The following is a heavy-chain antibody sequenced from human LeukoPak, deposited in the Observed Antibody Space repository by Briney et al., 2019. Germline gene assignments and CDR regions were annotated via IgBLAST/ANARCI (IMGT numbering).Heavy chain of an antibody. CDR2: MSGDATST. CDR1: GFTFSSFA. J-gene: IGHJ4*02. D-gene: IGHD6-19*01. CDR3: AKDQKKWQWLAAFDY. V-gene: IGHV3-23*01. Sequence: GGSLRLSCAASGFTFSSFAMNWVRQAPGKGLEWVSTMSGDATSTYYADSVKGRFTISRDNSKNTLYLQMNSLRAEDTAVYYCAKDQKKWQWLAAFDYWGQGTLVTVSS.